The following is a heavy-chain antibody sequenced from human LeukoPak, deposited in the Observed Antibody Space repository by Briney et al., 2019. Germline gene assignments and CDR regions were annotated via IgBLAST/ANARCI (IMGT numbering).Heavy chain of an antibody. V-gene: IGHV1-18*01. CDR2: ISAYNGNT. Sequence: ASVKVSCRASGYTFTSYGISWVRQAPGQGLEWMGWISAYNGNTNYAQKLQGRITMTTDTSTSTAYMELRSLRSDDTAVYYCAREAAAGLFDPWGQGTLVTVSS. J-gene: IGHJ5*02. CDR3: AREAAAGLFDP. D-gene: IGHD6-13*01. CDR1: GYTFTSYG.